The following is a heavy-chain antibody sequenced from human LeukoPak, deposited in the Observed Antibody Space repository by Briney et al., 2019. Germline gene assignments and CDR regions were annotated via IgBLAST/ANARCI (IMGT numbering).Heavy chain of an antibody. CDR3: AREILRKYSSSWYRAWNWFDP. CDR2: IYYSGST. CDR1: GGSISSSSYY. V-gene: IGHV4-39*02. D-gene: IGHD6-13*01. Sequence: PSETLSLTCTVSGGSISSSSYYWGWIRQPPGKGLEWIGSIYYSGSTYYNPSLKSRVTISVDTSKNQFSLKLSSVTAADTAVYYCAREILRKYSSSWYRAWNWFDPWGQGTLVTVSS. J-gene: IGHJ5*02.